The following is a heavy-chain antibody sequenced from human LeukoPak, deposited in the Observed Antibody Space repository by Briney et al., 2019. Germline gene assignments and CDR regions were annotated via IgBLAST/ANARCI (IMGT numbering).Heavy chain of an antibody. V-gene: IGHV3-7*01. CDR1: GFTYISYW. Sequence: GGSLRLSCAASGFTYISYWMSWVRQAPGKGLEWVANIKQDGSEKYYVDSVKGRFTISRDNAKNSLYLQMNSLRAEDTAVYYCARDGYCSGGSCYAFDPWGQGTLVTVSS. J-gene: IGHJ5*02. CDR2: IKQDGSEK. CDR3: ARDGYCSGGSCYAFDP. D-gene: IGHD2-15*01.